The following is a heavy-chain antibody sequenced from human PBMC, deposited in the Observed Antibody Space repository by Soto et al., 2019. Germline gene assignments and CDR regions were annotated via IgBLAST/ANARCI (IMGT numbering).Heavy chain of an antibody. V-gene: IGHV4-34*01. D-gene: IGHD2-15*01. J-gene: IGHJ5*02. CDR3: ARARPPHCSGGSCYPHNWFDP. Sequence: SETLSLTCAVYGGSFSGYYWSWIRQPPGKGLEWIGEINHSGSTNYNPSLKSRVTISVDTSKNQFSLKLSSVTAADTAVYYCARARPPHCSGGSCYPHNWFDPWGQGTLVTVSS. CDR1: GGSFSGYY. CDR2: INHSGST.